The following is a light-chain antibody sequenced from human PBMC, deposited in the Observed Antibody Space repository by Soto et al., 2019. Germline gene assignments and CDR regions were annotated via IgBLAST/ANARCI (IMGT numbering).Light chain of an antibody. J-gene: IGKJ3*01. Sequence: DIQMTQSPSSLSASVGDRVTITCWASQTIIRYLNWYQQKPGRAPNLLIYAASSLQSGVPSRFSGSGSGTEFTLTISSLQPEDFATYYCQQSYSTLFTFGPGTKVEIK. CDR1: QTIIRY. CDR2: AAS. CDR3: QQSYSTLFT. V-gene: IGKV1-39*01.